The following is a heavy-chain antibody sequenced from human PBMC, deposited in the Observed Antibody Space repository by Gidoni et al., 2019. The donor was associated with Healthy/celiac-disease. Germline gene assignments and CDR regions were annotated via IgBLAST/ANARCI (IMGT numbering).Heavy chain of an antibody. D-gene: IGHD3-10*01. CDR1: GYTFTGYS. CDR3: ARDQDVLLWFGELSDYYYYGMDV. J-gene: IGHJ6*02. V-gene: IGHV1-2*02. Sequence: QVQLVQSGAEVKKPGASVKVSCKASGYTFTGYSMRWVRQAPGQGLEWMGWTNPNSVGTNYAQKFQGRVTMTRDTTISTAYMELSRLRSDDTAVYYCARDQDVLLWFGELSDYYYYGMDVWGQGTTVTVSS. CDR2: TNPNSVGT.